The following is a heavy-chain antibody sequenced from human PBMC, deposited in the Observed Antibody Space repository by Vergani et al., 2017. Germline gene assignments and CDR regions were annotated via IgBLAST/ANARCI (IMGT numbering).Heavy chain of an antibody. D-gene: IGHD6-13*01. Sequence: QVQLVESGGGVVQPGRSLRLSCAASGFTFSSYGMHWVRQAPGKGLEWVAVISYDGSNKYYADSVKGRFTISRDNSKNTLYLQMNSLRAEDKALYRCARTAGYSSSWTRYYYYGMDVWGQGP. V-gene: IGHV3-30*03. CDR2: ISYDGSNK. CDR1: GFTFSSYG. CDR3: ARTAGYSSSWTRYYYYGMDV. J-gene: IGHJ6*02.